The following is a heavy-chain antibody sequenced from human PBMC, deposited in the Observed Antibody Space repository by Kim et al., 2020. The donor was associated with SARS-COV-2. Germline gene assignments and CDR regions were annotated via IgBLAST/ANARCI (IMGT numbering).Heavy chain of an antibody. D-gene: IGHD5-18*01. V-gene: IGHV1-2*02. CDR3: AREVRGYSYGDDY. CDR2: INPNSGGT. J-gene: IGHJ4*02. Sequence: ASVKVSCKASGYTFTGYYMHWVRQAPGQGLEWMGWINPNSGGTNYAQKFQGRVTMTRDTSISTAYMELSRLRSDDTAVYYCAREVRGYSYGDDYWGQGTLVTVSS. CDR1: GYTFTGYY.